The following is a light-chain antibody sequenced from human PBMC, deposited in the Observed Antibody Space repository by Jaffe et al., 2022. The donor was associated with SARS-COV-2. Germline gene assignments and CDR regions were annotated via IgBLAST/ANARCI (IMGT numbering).Light chain of an antibody. CDR3: QQYSNWPRT. J-gene: IGKJ1*01. CDR1: QSIGSN. Sequence: EMVMTQSPATLSVSPGERATLSCRASQSIGSNLAWYQQKPGQTPRLLIHGASTRATGIPARFSGSGSGTEFTLTISSLQSEDFAVYFCQQYSNWPRTFGQGTKVEIK. CDR2: GAS. V-gene: IGKV3-15*01.